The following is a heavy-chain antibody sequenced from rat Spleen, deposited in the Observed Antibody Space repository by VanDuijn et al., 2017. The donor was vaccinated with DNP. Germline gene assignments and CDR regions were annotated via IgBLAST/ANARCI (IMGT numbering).Heavy chain of an antibody. CDR2: IRTGGEDT. Sequence: EVQLVESGGGLVQPGDSLKLSCAASGFTFSDYYMAWVRQAPTKGLEWVASIRTGGEDTYYRDSVKGRFTISRDNAKSTLYLQTDSLRSEDTATYYCTTLNFYASLSEYFDYWGQGVMVTVSS. CDR1: GFTFSDYY. J-gene: IGHJ2*01. CDR3: TTLNFYASLSEYFDY. D-gene: IGHD1-12*01. V-gene: IGHV5S23*01.